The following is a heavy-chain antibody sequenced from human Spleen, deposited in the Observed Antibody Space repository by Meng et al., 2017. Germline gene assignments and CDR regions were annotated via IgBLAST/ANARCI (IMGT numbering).Heavy chain of an antibody. Sequence: QVQLQESGPGLGRASGTLSLTCAVSGYSISRGHWWSWVRQSPGKGLQWIGEIEHSEGPNYNPSLKSRVTISVDTSKNQISLELTSVTAADTAVYYCARNGAYCLEYWGQGSLVTVSS. CDR1: GYSISRGHW. D-gene: IGHD2-21*01. CDR2: IEHSEGP. V-gene: IGHV4-4*02. CDR3: ARNGAYCLEY. J-gene: IGHJ4*02.